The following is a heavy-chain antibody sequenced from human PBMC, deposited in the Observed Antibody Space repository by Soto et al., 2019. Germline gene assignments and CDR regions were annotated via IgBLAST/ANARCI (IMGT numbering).Heavy chain of an antibody. CDR2: INPNGGVT. V-gene: IGHV1-2*04. Sequence: QVQLVQSGVEVRKPGASVTVSCRSSGDSFNDYYIHWVRQAPGQGFEWMGWINPNGGVTKYAQKFQGWVSMTRDTSIRTVYMQLSRLRSDDTAVYYCARESGGATATLDYYYFYMDVWGTGTTVTVSS. CDR1: GDSFNDYY. CDR3: ARESGGATATLDYYYFYMDV. J-gene: IGHJ6*03. D-gene: IGHD5-12*01.